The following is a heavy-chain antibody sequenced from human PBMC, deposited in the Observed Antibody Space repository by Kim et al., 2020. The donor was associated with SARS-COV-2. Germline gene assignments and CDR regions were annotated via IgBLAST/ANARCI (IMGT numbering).Heavy chain of an antibody. CDR3: ARHGWFGEPHEGYYFDY. CDR1: SASISSSDYY. V-gene: IGHV4-39*01. D-gene: IGHD3-10*01. J-gene: IGHJ4*02. CDR2: IYYTGIT. Sequence: SETLSLTCTVSSASISSSDYYWGWIRQPPGEGLGWIGSIYYTGITYYNPSFKSRVTMSVDTSKNQFSLRLSSVTAADTAIYFCARHGWFGEPHEGYYFDYWGQGALVTVSS.